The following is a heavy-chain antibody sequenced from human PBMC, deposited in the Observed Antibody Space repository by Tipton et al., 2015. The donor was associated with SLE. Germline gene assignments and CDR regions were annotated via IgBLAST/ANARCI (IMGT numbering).Heavy chain of an antibody. CDR2: IYYSGST. V-gene: IGHV4-59*08. J-gene: IGHJ6*02. CDR3: ARVRYLDTLTGSYAGYAMDV. D-gene: IGHD3-9*01. CDR1: GGSISSHY. Sequence: TLSLTCTVSGGSISSHYWSWIRQPPGKGLEWIGYIYYSGSTQYNPSLQSRVTISVDTSKNQFSLNLRSVTAADTAVYNCARVRYLDTLTGSYAGYAMDVWGQGTTVTVSS.